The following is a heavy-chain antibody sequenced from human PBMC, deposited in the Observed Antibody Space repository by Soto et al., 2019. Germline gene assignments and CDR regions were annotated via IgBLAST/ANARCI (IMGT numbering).Heavy chain of an antibody. CDR1: GGSISSSSYY. CDR2: IYYSGST. V-gene: IGHV4-39*01. J-gene: IGHJ3*02. Sequence: QLQLQESGPGLVKPSETLSLTCTVSGGSISSSSYYWGWIRQPPGKGLEWIGNIYYSGSTYYNPSLKSRVARSVDTSKNQFSLKLSSVTAADTAVYYCARFFAGYSSSWYMYAFDIWGQGTMVTVSS. D-gene: IGHD6-13*01. CDR3: ARFFAGYSSSWYMYAFDI.